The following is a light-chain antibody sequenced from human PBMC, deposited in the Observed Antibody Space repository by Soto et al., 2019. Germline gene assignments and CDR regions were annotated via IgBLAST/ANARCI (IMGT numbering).Light chain of an antibody. CDR3: GEWNNRLRGYS. CDR1: SSNIGSRY. Sequence: QSVLTQPPSASGTPGQRVTISCSGSSSNIGSRYVYWYQVVPGTAPKLLIYWNDQRPSGVPDRFSGSKSGTSASLAISGLRSEEGADYYCGEWNNRLRGYSFESGTKVT. CDR2: WND. V-gene: IGLV1-47*01. J-gene: IGLJ1*01.